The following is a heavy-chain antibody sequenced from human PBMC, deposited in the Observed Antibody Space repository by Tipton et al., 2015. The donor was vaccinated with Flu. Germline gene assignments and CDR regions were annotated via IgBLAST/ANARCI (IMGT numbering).Heavy chain of an antibody. CDR3: ARLIAAAGGFDP. CDR2: IIPILGIA. J-gene: IGHJ5*02. CDR1: GGTFSSYA. D-gene: IGHD6-13*01. V-gene: IGHV1-69*09. Sequence: QLVQSGAEVKKPGSSVKVSCKASGGTFSSYAISWVRQAPGQGLEWMGRIIPILGIANYAQKFQGRVTITADKSTSTAYMELSSLRSEDTAVYYCARLIAAAGGFDPWGQGTLVTVSS.